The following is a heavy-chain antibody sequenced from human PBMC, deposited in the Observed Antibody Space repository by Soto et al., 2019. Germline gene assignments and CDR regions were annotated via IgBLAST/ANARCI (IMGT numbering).Heavy chain of an antibody. CDR2: IYWDDDR. V-gene: IGHV2-5*02. CDR3: CTRPLEGKEAHLDY. J-gene: IGHJ4*02. D-gene: IGHD3-3*01. Sequence: QITLKESTPTLVKPTQTLTLTCTFSGFSLSTSGVGVGWIRQPPGKALEWLALIYWDDDRRYSPSLKSRLTNTKEPPKNQVVLTITNLDPVDNAPNYRCTRPLEGKEAHLDYWGQGTLVTVSS. CDR1: GFSLSTSGVG.